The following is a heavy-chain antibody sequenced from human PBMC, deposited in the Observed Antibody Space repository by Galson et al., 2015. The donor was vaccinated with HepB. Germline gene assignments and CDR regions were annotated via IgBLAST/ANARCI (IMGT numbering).Heavy chain of an antibody. D-gene: IGHD4-17*01. Sequence: SLRLSCAASGFTVSSNYMSWVRQAPGKGLEWVSVIYSGGSTYYADSVKGRFTISRDNSKNTLYLQMNSLRAEDTAVYYCARDGENDYGDYGGYWGQGTLVTVSS. V-gene: IGHV3-66*01. J-gene: IGHJ4*02. CDR1: GFTVSSNY. CDR3: ARDGENDYGDYGGY. CDR2: IYSGGST.